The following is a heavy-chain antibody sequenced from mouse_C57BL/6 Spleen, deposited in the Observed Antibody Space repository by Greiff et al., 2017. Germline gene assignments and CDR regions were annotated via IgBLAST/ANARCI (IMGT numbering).Heavy chain of an antibody. CDR1: GYAFTNYL. D-gene: IGHD2-1*01. J-gene: IGHJ3*01. V-gene: IGHV1-54*01. Sequence: VKLQESGAELVRPGTSVKVSCKASGYAFTNYLIEWVKQRPGQGLEWIGVINPGSGGTNYNEKFKGKATLTADKSSSTAYMQLSSLTSEDSAVYFCARENYGNPLAYWGQGTLVTVSA. CDR2: INPGSGGT. CDR3: ARENYGNPLAY.